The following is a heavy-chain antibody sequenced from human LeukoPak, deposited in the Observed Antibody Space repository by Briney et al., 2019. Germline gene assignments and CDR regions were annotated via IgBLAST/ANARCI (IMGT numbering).Heavy chain of an antibody. CDR3: ARGGGRVGPLAWFDP. CDR1: GYTFTSYY. CDR2: INPSGGST. J-gene: IGHJ5*02. Sequence: GASVKVSCKASGYTFTSYYMHWVRQAPGQRLEWMGIINPSGGSTSYAQKFQGRVTMTRDMSTSTVYMELSSLRSEDTAVYYCARGGGRVGPLAWFDPWGQGTLVTVSS. D-gene: IGHD1-26*01. V-gene: IGHV1-46*01.